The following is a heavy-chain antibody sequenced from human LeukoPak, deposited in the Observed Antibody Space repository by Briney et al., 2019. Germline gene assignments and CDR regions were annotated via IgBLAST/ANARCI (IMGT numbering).Heavy chain of an antibody. V-gene: IGHV3-15*01. Sequence: GSLRLSCAASGSTFSNTWMNWVRQAPGKGLEWVGRIQSKTDGGTTEYAAPVKGRFTISRDDSKTTLYLQMNSLKTEDTAVYYCATLTVRGVINIWGQGTLVTVSS. CDR2: IQSKTDGGTT. CDR3: ATLTVRGVINI. CDR1: GSTFSNTW. J-gene: IGHJ4*02. D-gene: IGHD3-10*01.